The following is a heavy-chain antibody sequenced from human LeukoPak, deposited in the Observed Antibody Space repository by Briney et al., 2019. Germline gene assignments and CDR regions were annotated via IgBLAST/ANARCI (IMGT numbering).Heavy chain of an antibody. CDR3: ARVRWLVPSHFDY. D-gene: IGHD6-19*01. J-gene: IGHJ4*02. Sequence: PSETLSLTCAVYGGSFSGYYWSWIRQPPGKGLEWIGEINHSGSTNYNPSLKSRVTISVDTSKNQFSLKLSSVTAADTAVYYCARVRWLVPSHFDYWGQGTLVIVSS. V-gene: IGHV4-34*01. CDR2: INHSGST. CDR1: GGSFSGYY.